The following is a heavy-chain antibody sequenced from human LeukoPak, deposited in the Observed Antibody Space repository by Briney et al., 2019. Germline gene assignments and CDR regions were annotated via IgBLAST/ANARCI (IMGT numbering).Heavy chain of an antibody. CDR2: IYYSGST. Sequence: PSETLSLTCTVSGGSISSSSYYWGWIRQPPGKGLEWIGSIYYSGSTNYNPSLKSRVTISVDTSKNQFSLKLSSVTAADTAVYYCARGLRRGGFRELLIASTSYYFDYWGQGTLVTVSS. J-gene: IGHJ4*02. CDR3: ARGLRRGGFRELLIASTSYYFDY. V-gene: IGHV4-39*07. D-gene: IGHD1-26*01. CDR1: GGSISSSSYY.